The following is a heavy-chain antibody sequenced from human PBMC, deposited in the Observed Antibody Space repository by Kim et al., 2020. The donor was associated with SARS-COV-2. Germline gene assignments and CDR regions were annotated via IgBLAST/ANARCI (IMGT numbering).Heavy chain of an antibody. D-gene: IGHD3-9*01. V-gene: IGHV3-30*04. CDR2: ISYDGSNK. J-gene: IGHJ4*02. CDR3: ARDTPGWYFDY. CDR1: GFTFSSYA. Sequence: GGSLRLSCAASGFTFSSYAMHWVRQAPGKGLEWVAVISYDGSNKYYADSVKGLFTISRDNSKNTLYLQMNSLRAEDTAVYYCARDTPGWYFDYWGQGTLVTVSS.